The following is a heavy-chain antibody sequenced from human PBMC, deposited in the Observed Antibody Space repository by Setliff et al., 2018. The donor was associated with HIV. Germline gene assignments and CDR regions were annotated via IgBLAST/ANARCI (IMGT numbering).Heavy chain of an antibody. V-gene: IGHV4-30-4*08. D-gene: IGHD6-13*01. CDR1: GASISRGNYY. CDR3: ATRGASSSWYFGDAFHI. J-gene: IGHJ3*02. CDR2: IYYSGST. Sequence: SETLSLTCTVSGASISRGNYYWTWIRQRPGKGLEWIAFIYYSGSTYYNPSLKSRAAISVDTSKSQFSLKLNSVTAADTAVYYCATRGASSSWYFGDAFHIWGHGTLVTVSS.